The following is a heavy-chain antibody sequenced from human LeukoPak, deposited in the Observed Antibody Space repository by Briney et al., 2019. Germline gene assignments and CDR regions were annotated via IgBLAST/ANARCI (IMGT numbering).Heavy chain of an antibody. CDR2: ISGSGGST. CDR1: GFTFSSYA. J-gene: IGHJ6*02. D-gene: IGHD6-13*01. CDR3: ARGGQLVSWMIYYYYGMDV. Sequence: GGSLRLSCAASGFTFSSYAMSWVRQAPGKGLEWVSAISGSGGSTYYADSVKGRFTISRDNAKNSLYLQMNSLRAEDTAVYYCARGGQLVSWMIYYYYGMDVWGQGTTVTVSS. V-gene: IGHV3-23*01.